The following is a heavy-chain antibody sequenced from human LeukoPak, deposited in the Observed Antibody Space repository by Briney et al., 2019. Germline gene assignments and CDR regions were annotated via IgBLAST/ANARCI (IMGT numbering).Heavy chain of an antibody. CDR1: GGSISSYY. CDR3: ARGTGYSGYDWYDY. D-gene: IGHD5-12*01. V-gene: IGHV4-59*12. CDR2: IYYSGST. J-gene: IGHJ4*02. Sequence: SETLSLTCTVSGGSISSYYWSWIRQPPGKGLEWIGYIYYSGSTNYNPSLKSRVTISVDRSKNQFSLKLSSVTAADTAVYYCARGTGYSGYDWYDYWGQGTLVTVSS.